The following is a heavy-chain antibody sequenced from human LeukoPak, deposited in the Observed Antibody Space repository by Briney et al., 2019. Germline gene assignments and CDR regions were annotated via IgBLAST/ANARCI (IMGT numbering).Heavy chain of an antibody. CDR3: ARDPTSGGVYYFDY. CDR2: ISSSSSYI. Sequence: GGSLRLSCAASGFTFSSYSMNWVRQAPGKGLEWVSSISSSSSYIYYADSVKGRFTISRDNSKNTLYLQMISLRAEDKAVYYCARDPTSGGVYYFDYWGQGTLVTVSS. V-gene: IGHV3-21*01. D-gene: IGHD3-3*01. J-gene: IGHJ4*02. CDR1: GFTFSSYS.